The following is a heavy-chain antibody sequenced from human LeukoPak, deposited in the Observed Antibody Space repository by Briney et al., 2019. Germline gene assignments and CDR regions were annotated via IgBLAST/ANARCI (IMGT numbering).Heavy chain of an antibody. J-gene: IGHJ3*02. CDR2: ISGSDGTT. D-gene: IGHD3-10*01. Sequence: GGSLRLSCAASGFTFSSYAMSWVRQAPGKGLEWVSSISGSDGTTYYADSVKGRFTISRDNSKYTLSLQMNSLRDDDSAVYYCARGALWFGEENAFDIWGQGTMVTVSS. CDR3: ARGALWFGEENAFDI. V-gene: IGHV3-23*01. CDR1: GFTFSSYA.